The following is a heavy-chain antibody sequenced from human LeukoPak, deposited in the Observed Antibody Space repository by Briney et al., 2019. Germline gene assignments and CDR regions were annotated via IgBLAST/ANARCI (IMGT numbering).Heavy chain of an antibody. CDR2: IYTSGST. Sequence: SETLSLTCTVSGGSISSYFWSWIRQPAGKGMEWIGRIYTSGSTNYNPSLKSRVTISADKSTNQFSLKLSSVTAADTAVYYCARGLSTGARRFSNYYNMDVWGKGTAVTVSS. CDR1: GGSISSYF. CDR3: ARGLSTGARRFSNYYNMDV. D-gene: IGHD6-19*01. J-gene: IGHJ6*03. V-gene: IGHV4-4*07.